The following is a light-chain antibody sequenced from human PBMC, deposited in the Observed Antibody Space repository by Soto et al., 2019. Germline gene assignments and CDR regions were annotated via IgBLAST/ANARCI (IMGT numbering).Light chain of an antibody. CDR3: MLAYRSVRV. J-gene: IGLJ1*01. V-gene: IGLV7-46*01. Sequence: HAVVTQEPSVTVSPGGTVTLTCGSSTGPVTSGHDPCWIQQKPGQGPRTLIYDTNMKHSWTPARFSASLLGDKAALTLSGAQPDDEAEYYCMLAYRSVRVFGPGTKVTVL. CDR2: DTN. CDR1: TGPVTSGHD.